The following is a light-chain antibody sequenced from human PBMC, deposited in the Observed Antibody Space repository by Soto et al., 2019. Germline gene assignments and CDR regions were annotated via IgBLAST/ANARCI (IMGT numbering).Light chain of an antibody. CDR2: GTS. Sequence: EVVLTQSPGTLSLSPGERATLSCRTSQTISSAYLAWYQHKPGQAPRLLLSGTSSRAPGIPGRFSGSGSGTHFTFTISSLQPEDVGTYYCQQYENLRLHTFGPGTKL. J-gene: IGKJ2*01. V-gene: IGKV3-20*01. CDR3: QQYENLRLHT. CDR1: QTISSAY.